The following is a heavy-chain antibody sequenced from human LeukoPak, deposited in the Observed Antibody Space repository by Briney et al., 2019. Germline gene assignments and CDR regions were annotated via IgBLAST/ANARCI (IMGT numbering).Heavy chain of an antibody. V-gene: IGHV4-4*07. CDR1: GYPISSGYY. CDR3: ARDSYYYDSSGYSRFDY. J-gene: IGHJ4*02. Sequence: SETLSLTCTVSGYPISSGYYWSWIRQPAGKGLEWIGRIHTSGSTNYNPSLKSRVTMSVDTSKNQFSLKLSSVTAADTAVYYCARDSYYYDSSGYSRFDYWGQGTLVTVSS. CDR2: IHTSGST. D-gene: IGHD3-22*01.